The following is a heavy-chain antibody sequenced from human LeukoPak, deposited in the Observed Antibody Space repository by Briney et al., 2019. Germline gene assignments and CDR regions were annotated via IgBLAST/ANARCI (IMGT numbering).Heavy chain of an antibody. CDR3: ARGYSYGFWATDY. J-gene: IGHJ4*02. D-gene: IGHD5-18*01. CDR1: GGTFSSYA. CDR2: IIPIFGTA. V-gene: IGHV1-69*13. Sequence: GASVKVSCKASGGTFSSYAISWVRQAPGQGLEWMGGIIPIFGTANYAQKFQGRVTITADESTSTAYMELSSLRSEDTAVYYCARGYSYGFWATDYWGQGTLVTVSS.